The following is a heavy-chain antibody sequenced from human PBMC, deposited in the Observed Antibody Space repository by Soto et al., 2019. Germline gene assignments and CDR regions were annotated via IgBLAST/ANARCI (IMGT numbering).Heavy chain of an antibody. CDR2: ITGSGDYT. V-gene: IGHV3-23*01. CDR3: GKDPNGDYFGAFDF. Sequence: EVQMLESGGGLVQPGGSLRLSCAASGFTFSSYALTWVGQAPGKGLEWVSSITGSGDYTRYTDSVKGRFTITRDNAKNSLFLQMKSLRADDTAIYYCGKDPNGDYFGAFDFWGQGTMVTVSS. J-gene: IGHJ3*01. CDR1: GFTFSSYA. D-gene: IGHD4-17*01.